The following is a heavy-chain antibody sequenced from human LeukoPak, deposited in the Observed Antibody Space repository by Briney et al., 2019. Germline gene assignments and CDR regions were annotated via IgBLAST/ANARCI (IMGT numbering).Heavy chain of an antibody. CDR3: ARETGGYGDYFDY. J-gene: IGHJ4*02. Sequence: GGSLRLSCAASGFTVSSNYMSWVRQAPGEGLEWVSVIYSGGSTYYADSVKGRFTISRDNAKNSLYLQMNSLRAEDTAVYYCARETGGYGDYFDYWGQGTLVTVSS. CDR1: GFTVSSNY. V-gene: IGHV3-53*01. CDR2: IYSGGST. D-gene: IGHD5-12*01.